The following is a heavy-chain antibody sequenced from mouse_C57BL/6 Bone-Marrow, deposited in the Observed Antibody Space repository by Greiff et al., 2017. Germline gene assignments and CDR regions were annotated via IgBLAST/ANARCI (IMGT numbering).Heavy chain of an antibody. J-gene: IGHJ4*01. V-gene: IGHV1-55*01. CDR1: VYTFTSYW. CDR3: ARCYGSLSYAMDY. Sequence: QVQLQQPGAELVKPGASVKMSCKASVYTFTSYWITWVKQRPGQGLEWIGDIYPGSGSTNYNEKFKSKATLTVDTSSSTAYMQLSSLTSEDSAVYYCARCYGSLSYAMDYWGQGTSVTVSS. D-gene: IGHD1-1*01. CDR2: IYPGSGST.